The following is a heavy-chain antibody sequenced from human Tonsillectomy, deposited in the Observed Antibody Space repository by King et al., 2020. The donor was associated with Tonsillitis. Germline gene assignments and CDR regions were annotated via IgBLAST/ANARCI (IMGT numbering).Heavy chain of an antibody. J-gene: IGHJ4*02. CDR3: VRDYSWAFDY. D-gene: IGHD2-15*01. CDR1: GFTFRGYC. V-gene: IGHV3-48*01. Sequence: VQLVESGGGLVQPGGSLRLSCAASGFTFRGYCMNWVRHAPGKGLEWISYISHVTYVIYYADSVKGRFTISRDNAKNSLYLQMNSLRAADTAVYYCVRDYSWAFDYWGQGTLVTVSS. CDR2: ISHVTYVI.